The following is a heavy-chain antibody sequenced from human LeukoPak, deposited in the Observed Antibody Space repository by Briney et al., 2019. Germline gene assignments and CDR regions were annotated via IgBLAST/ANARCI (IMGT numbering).Heavy chain of an antibody. Sequence: PSQTLSLTCTVSGGSISSGGYYWSWIRQPPGKGLEWIGEINHSGSTNYNPSLKSRVTISVDTSKNQFSLKLSSVTAADTAVYYCARAIRGYSGYDFLGTRYFDLWGRGTLVTVSS. J-gene: IGHJ2*01. D-gene: IGHD5-12*01. V-gene: IGHV4-30-2*01. CDR3: ARAIRGYSGYDFLGTRYFDL. CDR2: INHSGST. CDR1: GGSISSGGYY.